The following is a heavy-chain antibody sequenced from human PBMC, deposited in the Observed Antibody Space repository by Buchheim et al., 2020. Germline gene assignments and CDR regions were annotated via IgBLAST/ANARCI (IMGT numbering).Heavy chain of an antibody. CDR3: ARQGETDGDYFDLLTYYYGMDV. CDR1: GSSISSSSYY. D-gene: IGHD4-17*01. J-gene: IGHJ6*02. Sequence: QLQLQESGPGLVKPSETLSLTCTVSGSSISSSSYYWGWIRQPPGKGLEWIGSIYYSGSTYYNPSLKSRVTISVDTSKNPFSLKLSSVTAADTAVYYCARQGETDGDYFDLLTYYYGMDVWGQGTT. V-gene: IGHV4-39*01. CDR2: IYYSGST.